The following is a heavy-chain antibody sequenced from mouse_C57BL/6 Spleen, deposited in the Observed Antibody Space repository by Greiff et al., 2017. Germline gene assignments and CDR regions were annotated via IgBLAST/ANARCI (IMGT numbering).Heavy chain of an antibody. CDR1: GFTFSDAW. CDR3: TSSFYYGSSYDFDY. V-gene: IGHV6-6*01. J-gene: IGHJ2*01. D-gene: IGHD1-1*01. CDR2: IRNKANHHAT. Sequence: EVKVEESGGGLVQPGGSMTLSCAASGFTFSDAWMDWVRPSPEKGLEWVAEIRNKANHHATYYAESVKGMFTISRDDFKSSVYLQMNSLRSEDTVIYYCTSSFYYGSSYDFDYWGQGTTLTVSS.